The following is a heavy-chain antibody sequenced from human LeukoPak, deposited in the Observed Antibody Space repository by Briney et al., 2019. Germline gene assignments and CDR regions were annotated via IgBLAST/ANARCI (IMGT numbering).Heavy chain of an antibody. J-gene: IGHJ5*02. CDR1: GYTFTSYG. D-gene: IGHD3-10*01. Sequence: ASVKVSCKASGYTFTSYGISWVRQAPGQGLEWMGWISAYNGNTNYAQKLQGRVTMTEDTSTDTAYMELSSLRSEDTAVYYCATERLSGSFQNWFDPWGQGTLVTVSS. V-gene: IGHV1-18*01. CDR3: ATERLSGSFQNWFDP. CDR2: ISAYNGNT.